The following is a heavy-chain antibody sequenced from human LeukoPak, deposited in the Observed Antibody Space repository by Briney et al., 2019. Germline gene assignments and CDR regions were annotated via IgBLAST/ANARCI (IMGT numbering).Heavy chain of an antibody. Sequence: GGSLRLSCAASGFTFSSYAMSWVRQAPGKGLKWVSTINDNGDGTYYADSVKGRFTISRDNSKNTLYLQMNSLRAEDTAVYYCARSPTVGVAAVDYWGQGTLVTVSS. CDR3: ARSPTVGVAAVDY. J-gene: IGHJ4*02. CDR1: GFTFSSYA. V-gene: IGHV3-23*01. D-gene: IGHD2-15*01. CDR2: INDNGDGT.